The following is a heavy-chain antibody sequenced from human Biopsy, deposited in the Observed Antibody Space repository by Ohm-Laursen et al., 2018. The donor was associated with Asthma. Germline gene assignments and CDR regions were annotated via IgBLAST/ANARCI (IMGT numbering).Heavy chain of an antibody. CDR1: GFTFMTYG. CDR2: VGSDESYT. Sequence: SLRLSCSASGFTFMTYGRHWVRQVPGKGLEWVATVGSDESYTDHADSVKGRFTISRDNSKNTLHLQMNSLSPEDTAVYYCARDFSRAIMIGGGREHYFDFWGQGTLVTVSS. J-gene: IGHJ4*02. V-gene: IGHV3-33*01. D-gene: IGHD3-16*01. CDR3: ARDFSRAIMIGGGREHYFDF.